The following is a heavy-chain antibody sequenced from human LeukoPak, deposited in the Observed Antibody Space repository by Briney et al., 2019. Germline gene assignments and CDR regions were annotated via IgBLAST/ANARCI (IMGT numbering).Heavy chain of an antibody. Sequence: GGSLRLSCAASGFTVSSNYMNWVRQAPGKGLEWVSVIYDGGSTDYADSVKGRFTISRDNSKNMLYLQMNSLRAEDTAVYYCARGYSYGYIRYWGQGTLVTVSS. J-gene: IGHJ4*02. D-gene: IGHD5-18*01. CDR2: IYDGGST. V-gene: IGHV3-66*01. CDR1: GFTVSSNY. CDR3: ARGYSYGYIRY.